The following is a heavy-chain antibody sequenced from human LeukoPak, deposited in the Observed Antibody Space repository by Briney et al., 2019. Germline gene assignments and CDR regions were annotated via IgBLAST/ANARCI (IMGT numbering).Heavy chain of an antibody. CDR3: ARVPDCGGDCSTYYFDY. V-gene: IGHV1-2*02. CDR2: INPNSGGT. D-gene: IGHD2-21*02. Sequence: ASVKVSCKASGYTFTGYYMHWVRQAPGQGLEWMGWINPNSGGTNYAQKFQGRVTMTRDTSISTAYMELSRLRSDDTAVYYCARVPDCGGDCSTYYFDYWGQGTLATVSS. CDR1: GYTFTGYY. J-gene: IGHJ4*02.